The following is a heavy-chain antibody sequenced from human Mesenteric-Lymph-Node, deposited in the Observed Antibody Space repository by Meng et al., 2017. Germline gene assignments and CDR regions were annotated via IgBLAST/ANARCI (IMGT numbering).Heavy chain of an antibody. CDR2: INPNSGAT. V-gene: IGHV1-2*02. CDR1: GYTFTSYY. CDR3: ARAPASQWLVHDYYYYGMDV. D-gene: IGHD6-19*01. Sequence: ASVKVSCKASGYTFTSYYMHWVRQAPGQGLEWMGWINPNSGATNYAQKFQGRVTMTRDTSISTAYMELSSLRSDDTAVYYCARAPASQWLVHDYYYYGMDVWGQGTTVTVSS. J-gene: IGHJ6*02.